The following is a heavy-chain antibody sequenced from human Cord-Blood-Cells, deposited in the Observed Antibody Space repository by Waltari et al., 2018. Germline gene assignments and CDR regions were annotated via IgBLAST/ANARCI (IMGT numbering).Heavy chain of an antibody. Sequence: QVQLQQWGAGLLKPSETLSLTCAVYGGSFSGYYWSWIRQPPGKGLAWIGEINHSGSTNYNPARKSRVTISVDTSKTQLSLKLSSVTAADTAVYYCARVGYYDSSGYHGDYWGQGTLVTVSS. D-gene: IGHD3-22*01. J-gene: IGHJ4*02. V-gene: IGHV4-34*01. CDR1: GGSFSGYY. CDR2: INHSGST. CDR3: ARVGYYDSSGYHGDY.